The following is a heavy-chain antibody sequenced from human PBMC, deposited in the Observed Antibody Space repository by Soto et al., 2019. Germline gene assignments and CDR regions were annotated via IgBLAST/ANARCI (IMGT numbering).Heavy chain of an antibody. CDR1: GFTFSSYT. V-gene: IGHV3-23*01. Sequence: LRLSCAASGFTFSSYTLNWVRRAPGKGLEWVATSSDRRTGNTHYSDSVRGRFTLSRDYSRNILFLQMDSLRADDTALYYCTTWLTAHFDYWGRGTQVTVSS. D-gene: IGHD2-21*02. J-gene: IGHJ4*02. CDR3: TTWLTAHFDY. CDR2: SSDRRTGNT.